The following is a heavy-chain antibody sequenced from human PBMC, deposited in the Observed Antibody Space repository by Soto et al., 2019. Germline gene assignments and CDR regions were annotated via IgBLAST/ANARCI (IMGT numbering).Heavy chain of an antibody. CDR3: ARRRGFPYYYGMDV. Sequence: QLQLQESGSGLVKPSQTLSLTCAVSGGSISGGGYSWSWIRQPPGKGLEWIGYIYHSGSTYYNPSLKSRVTISVDRSKNQVSLKLSSVTAADTAVYYCARRRGFPYYYGMDVWGQGTTVTVSS. J-gene: IGHJ6*02. CDR1: GGSISGGGYS. CDR2: IYHSGST. V-gene: IGHV4-30-2*01. D-gene: IGHD5-12*01.